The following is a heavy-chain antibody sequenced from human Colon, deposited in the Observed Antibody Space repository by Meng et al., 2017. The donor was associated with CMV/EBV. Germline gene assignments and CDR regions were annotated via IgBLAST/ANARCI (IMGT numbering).Heavy chain of an antibody. Sequence: GESLKISCIGSGFSFRDYYMYWIRRAPGKGLEWISCISSSGSTTYYAASVKGRFTISRDNAKNSVDLQMSSLRGEDTAIYYCARDLYSNYNNYFDPWGQGTLVTVSS. D-gene: IGHD4-11*01. CDR3: ARDLYSNYNNYFDP. J-gene: IGHJ5*02. V-gene: IGHV3-11*01. CDR2: ISSSGSTT. CDR1: GFSFRDYY.